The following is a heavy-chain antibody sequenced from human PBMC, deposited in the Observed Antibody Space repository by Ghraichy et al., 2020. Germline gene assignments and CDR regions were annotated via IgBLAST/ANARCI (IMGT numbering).Heavy chain of an antibody. CDR3: ARQETYSNYRGGFDY. D-gene: IGHD4-11*01. Sequence: SVKVSCKASGGTFSSYAISWVRQAPGQGLEWMGGIIPIFGTANYAQKFQGRVTITADESTSTAYMELSSLRSEDTAVYYCARQETYSNYRGGFDYWGQGTLVTVSS. J-gene: IGHJ4*02. CDR1: GGTFSSYA. CDR2: IIPIFGTA. V-gene: IGHV1-69*13.